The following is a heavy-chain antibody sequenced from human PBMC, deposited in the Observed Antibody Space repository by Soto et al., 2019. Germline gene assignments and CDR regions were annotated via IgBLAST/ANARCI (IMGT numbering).Heavy chain of an antibody. J-gene: IGHJ4*02. D-gene: IGHD6-19*01. Sequence: GESLKISCKGPGYSFTSYWIRWVRQMPGKGLEWMGRIDPSDSYTNYSPSFQGHVTISADKSISTAYLQWSSLKASDTAMYYCARLDSSGWYKTLDYWGQGTLVTVPS. V-gene: IGHV5-10-1*01. CDR1: GYSFTSYW. CDR2: IDPSDSYT. CDR3: ARLDSSGWYKTLDY.